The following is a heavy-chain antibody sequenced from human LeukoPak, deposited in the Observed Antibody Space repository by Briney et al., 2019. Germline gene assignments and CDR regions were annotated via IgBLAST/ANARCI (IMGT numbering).Heavy chain of an antibody. V-gene: IGHV1-69*13. CDR2: LIPVFGTA. Sequence: SVKVSCKASGGTFRSYAISWVRQAPGQGLGWMGGLIPVFGTANYAQRFQGRATITADESTSTAYMELSSLRSEDTAVYYCASQAYYYDSSGDDTNYYYYGMDVWGQGTTVTVSS. CDR1: GGTFRSYA. D-gene: IGHD3-22*01. CDR3: ASQAYYYDSSGDDTNYYYYGMDV. J-gene: IGHJ6*02.